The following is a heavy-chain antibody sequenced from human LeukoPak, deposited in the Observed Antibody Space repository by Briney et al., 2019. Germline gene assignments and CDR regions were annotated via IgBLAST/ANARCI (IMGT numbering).Heavy chain of an antibody. J-gene: IGHJ6*03. CDR3: ARGIHSSSWYLGLHISSYYYYMDV. D-gene: IGHD6-13*01. CDR2: INHSGST. V-gene: IGHV4-34*01. Sequence: PSETLSLTCAVYGGSFSGYYWSWIRQPPGKGLEWIGEINHSGSTNYNPSLKSRVTISVDTSKNQFSLKLSSVTAADTAVYYCARGIHSSSWYLGLHISSYYYYMDVWGEGTTVAVSS. CDR1: GGSFSGYY.